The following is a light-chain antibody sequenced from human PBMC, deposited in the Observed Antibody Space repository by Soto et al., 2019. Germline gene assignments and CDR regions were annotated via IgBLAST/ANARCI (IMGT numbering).Light chain of an antibody. CDR3: QQYNSWPPLT. J-gene: IGKJ4*01. V-gene: IGKV3-15*01. Sequence: EIVMTQSPATLSVSPGERATLSCRASQSVSSDLAWYQQKPGQPPRLLIYGSSTRATAIPARFSGSGSGTEFTLTISSLQSEDFAVYYCQQYNSWPPLTFGGGTKVEIK. CDR2: GSS. CDR1: QSVSSD.